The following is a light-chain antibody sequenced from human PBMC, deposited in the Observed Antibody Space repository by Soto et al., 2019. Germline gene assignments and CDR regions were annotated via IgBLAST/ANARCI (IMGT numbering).Light chain of an antibody. CDR2: EVS. Sequence: QSVLTQPPSASGSPGQSFTISCTGTSSDVGAYNYVSWYQHHPGKAPRLMLYEVSKRPSGVPDRFSGSKSGNTASLTVSGLQTEDEADYYCTSYAGSLPVVFGGGTKVTVL. CDR3: TSYAGSLPVV. J-gene: IGLJ2*01. CDR1: SSDVGAYNY. V-gene: IGLV2-8*01.